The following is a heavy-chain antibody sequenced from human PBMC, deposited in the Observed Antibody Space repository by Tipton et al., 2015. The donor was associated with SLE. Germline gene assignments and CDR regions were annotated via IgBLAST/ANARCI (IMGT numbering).Heavy chain of an antibody. Sequence: GSLRLSCAASGFTFSNYYMTWVRQAPGQGLECVAKISKDGSEKYYVDSVKGRFTVSRGNAKNSLYLQVNSLRVEETAIYYCARENWAPADYWGQGTLVTVSS. D-gene: IGHD7-27*01. CDR1: GFTFSNYY. CDR2: ISKDGSEK. V-gene: IGHV3-7*01. CDR3: ARENWAPADY. J-gene: IGHJ4*02.